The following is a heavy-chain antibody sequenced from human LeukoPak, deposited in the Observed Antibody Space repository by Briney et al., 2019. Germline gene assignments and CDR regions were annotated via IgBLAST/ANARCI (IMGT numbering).Heavy chain of an antibody. CDR3: ARDPAYCGGDCYSEH. Sequence: ASVKVSCKASGGTFSSYAISWVRQAPGQGLEWMGGIIPIFGTANYAQKFQGRVTITADESTSTAYMELSSLRSEDTAVYYCARDPAYCGGDCYSEHWGQGTLVTVSS. J-gene: IGHJ1*01. CDR1: GGTFSSYA. V-gene: IGHV1-69*13. D-gene: IGHD2-21*02. CDR2: IIPIFGTA.